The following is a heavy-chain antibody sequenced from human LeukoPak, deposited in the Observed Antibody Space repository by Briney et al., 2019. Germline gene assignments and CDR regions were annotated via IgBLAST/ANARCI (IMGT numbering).Heavy chain of an antibody. CDR3: AKGEPEAIQLWLRDNWFDP. CDR2: ISGSGGST. J-gene: IGHJ5*02. V-gene: IGHV3-23*01. Sequence: GGSLRLSCAASGFTFSSYAMSWVRQAPGKGLEWVSAISGSGGSTYYADSVKGRFTISRDNSKNTLYLQMNSLRAEDTAVYYCAKGEPEAIQLWLRDNWFDPWGQGTLVTVSS. D-gene: IGHD5-18*01. CDR1: GFTFSSYA.